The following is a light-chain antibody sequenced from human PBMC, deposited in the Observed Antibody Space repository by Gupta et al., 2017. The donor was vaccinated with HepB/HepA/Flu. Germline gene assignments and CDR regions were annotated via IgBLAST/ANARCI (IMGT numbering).Light chain of an antibody. Sequence: DIQLTQSPSFLSTSVGDRVTITCRASQGISSSLAWYQQKPGKAPNLLIYAASTLQSGVPSRFSGSGSGTEFTLTISSLPPEDFSTYYCQQLKSYPRSFGQGTKLEMK. V-gene: IGKV1-9*01. CDR3: QQLKSYPRS. CDR2: AAS. CDR1: QGISSS. J-gene: IGKJ2*04.